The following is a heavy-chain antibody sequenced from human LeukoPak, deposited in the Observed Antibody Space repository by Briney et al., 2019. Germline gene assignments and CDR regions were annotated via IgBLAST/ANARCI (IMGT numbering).Heavy chain of an antibody. V-gene: IGHV3-48*04. CDR3: AREREPVTTEFDY. J-gene: IGHJ4*02. CDR1: GFTFSSYA. D-gene: IGHD4-17*01. Sequence: PGGSLRLSCAASGFTFSSYAMSWVRQAPGKGLEWVSYISGSSNTIYYADSVKGRFTISRDNAKNSLYLQMNSLRAEDTAVYYCAREREPVTTEFDYWGQGTLVTVSS. CDR2: ISGSSNTI.